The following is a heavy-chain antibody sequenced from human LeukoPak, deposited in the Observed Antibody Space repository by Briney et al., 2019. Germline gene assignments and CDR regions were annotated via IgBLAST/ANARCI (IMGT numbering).Heavy chain of an antibody. D-gene: IGHD2-15*01. J-gene: IGHJ4*02. CDR1: GFTFSSYA. CDR2: IYSGGAT. CDR3: ARDQTTSYCSGGSCYEWDY. V-gene: IGHV3-66*01. Sequence: GGSLRLSCAASGFTFSSYAMSWVRQAPGKGLEWVSVIYSGGATLYADSVKGRFTISRDNAKNSLYLQMNSLRDEDTAVYYCARDQTTSYCSGGSCYEWDYWGQGTLVTVSS.